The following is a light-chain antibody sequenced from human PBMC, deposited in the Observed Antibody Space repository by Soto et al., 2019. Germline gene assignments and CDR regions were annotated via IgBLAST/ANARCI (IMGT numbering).Light chain of an antibody. J-gene: IGKJ4*01. V-gene: IGKV3-15*01. CDR1: QSVSSN. CDR3: QQYNNWPLT. Sequence: EIVMTQSPATRSVSPGERATLSCRASQSVSSNLAGYQQKPGQAPRLLIQGASTRATGIPARFSGSGSGTEFTLTISSLQSEDFAVYYCQQYNNWPLTFGGGTKVEIK. CDR2: GAS.